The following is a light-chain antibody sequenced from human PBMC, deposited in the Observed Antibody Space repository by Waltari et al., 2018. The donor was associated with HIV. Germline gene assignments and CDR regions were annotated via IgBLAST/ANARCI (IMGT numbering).Light chain of an antibody. CDR2: DVS. CDR1: SGHFGGYNY. CDR3: CSYAGSYTWV. J-gene: IGLJ3*02. V-gene: IGLV2-11*01. Sequence: QSALTQPRSVSDSPGQSVTLSCPGTSGHFGGYNYVSWYQQPPGKAPKLMIYDVSKRPSGVPDRFSGSKSGNTASLTISGLQAEDEGNYYCCSYAGSYTWVFGGGTKLTVL.